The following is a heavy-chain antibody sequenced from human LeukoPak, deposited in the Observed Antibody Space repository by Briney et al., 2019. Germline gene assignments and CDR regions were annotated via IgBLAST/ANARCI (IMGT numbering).Heavy chain of an antibody. CDR3: ARVSGITMIVVVMDFDY. V-gene: IGHV5-51*01. D-gene: IGHD3-22*01. Sequence: GESLKISCKGSGYSFTSYWIGWVRQMPGKGLEWMGIIYPGDSDTRYSPSFQGQVTISADKSISTAYMELSRLRSDDTAVYYCARVSGITMIVVVMDFDYWGQGTLVTVSS. CDR1: GYSFTSYW. CDR2: IYPGDSDT. J-gene: IGHJ4*02.